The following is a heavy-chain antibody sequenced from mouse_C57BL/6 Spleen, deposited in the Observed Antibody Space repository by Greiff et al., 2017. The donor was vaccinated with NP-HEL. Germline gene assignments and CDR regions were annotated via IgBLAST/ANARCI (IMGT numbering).Heavy chain of an antibody. CDR2: IYPGSGNT. D-gene: IGHD1-1*01. V-gene: IGHV1-76*01. CDR1: GYTFTDYY. J-gene: IGHJ1*03. Sequence: VKLMESGAELVRPGASVKLSCKASGYTFTDYYINWVKQRPGQGLEWIARIYPGSGNTYYNEKFKGKATLTAEKSSSTAYMQLSSLTSEDSAVYFCARATTVNPYWYFDVWGTGTTVTVSS. CDR3: ARATTVNPYWYFDV.